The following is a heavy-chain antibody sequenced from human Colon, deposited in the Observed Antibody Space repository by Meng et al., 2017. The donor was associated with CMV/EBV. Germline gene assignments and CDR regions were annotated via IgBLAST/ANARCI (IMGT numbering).Heavy chain of an antibody. CDR1: GESFSGYY. CDR2: SYYTGST. D-gene: IGHD2-2*01. V-gene: IGHV4-34*01. J-gene: IGHJ4*01. Sequence: QVQLQQCGPGLLKPSETLSLTCAVYGESFSGYYWTWIRQSPGRGLEWIGESYYTGSTNYSPSLKSRVTISLDTSKNQFSLKLNSVTAADTAVYYCARATKSSCWEVLDYWGHGTLVTVSS. CDR3: ARATKSSCWEVLDY.